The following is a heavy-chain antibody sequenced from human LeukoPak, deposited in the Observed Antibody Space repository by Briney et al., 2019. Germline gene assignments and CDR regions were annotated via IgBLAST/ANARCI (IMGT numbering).Heavy chain of an antibody. CDR3: ARAYCGGDCHLTL. Sequence: GGSLRLSCAASGFTFSSSAMHWVRQAPGKGLEWVAVTSYDGRNKYYADSAKGRFTISRDNSKNTLYLQMGSLRAEDMAVYYCARAYCGGDCHLTLWGQGTLVTVSS. V-gene: IGHV3-30*04. CDR1: GFTFSSSA. J-gene: IGHJ4*02. D-gene: IGHD2-21*02. CDR2: TSYDGRNK.